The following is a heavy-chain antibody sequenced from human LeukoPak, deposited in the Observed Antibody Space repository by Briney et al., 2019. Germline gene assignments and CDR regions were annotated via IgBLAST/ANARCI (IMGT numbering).Heavy chain of an antibody. CDR1: GGSFSGYY. Sequence: PSETLSLTCAVYGGSFSGYYWSCIRQPPGEGLEWSGEINHSGITNYNPSLQSRVTISADTSKNQFSRKLSSVTGAPTPLHYCSSSGFYPDSRYFDLSGRGTLVTVSS. V-gene: IGHV4-34*01. CDR3: SSSGFYPDSRYFDL. CDR2: INHSGIT. J-gene: IGHJ2*01. D-gene: IGHD6-19*01.